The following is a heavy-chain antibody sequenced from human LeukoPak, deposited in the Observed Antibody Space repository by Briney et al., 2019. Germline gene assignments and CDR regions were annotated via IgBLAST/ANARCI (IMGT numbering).Heavy chain of an antibody. V-gene: IGHV4-39*07. D-gene: IGHD6-13*01. CDR3: ARAFGYSSSPGGGYYYYMDV. CDR1: GGSISSSSYY. CDR2: IYHSGST. J-gene: IGHJ6*03. Sequence: SETLSLTCTVSGGSISSSSYYWGWIRQPPGKGLEWIGSIYHSGSTYYNPSLKSRVTISVDTSKNQFSLKLSSVTAADTAVYYCARAFGYSSSPGGGYYYYMDVWGKGTTVTVSS.